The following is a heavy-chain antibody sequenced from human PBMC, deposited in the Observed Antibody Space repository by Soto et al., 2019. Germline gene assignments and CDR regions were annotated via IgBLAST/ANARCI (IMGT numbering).Heavy chain of an antibody. CDR2: ISYDGSNK. V-gene: IGHV3-30-3*01. J-gene: IGHJ6*02. D-gene: IGHD3-3*01. CDR1: GFTFSSYA. CDR3: AREGEWLWHYYSGMDG. Sequence: GGSLRLSCAASGFTFSSYAMHWVRQAPGKGLEWVAVISYDGSNKYYAYSVKGRFTISRDNSKNRLYLQMNSLRAEDTAGSYWAREGEWLWHYYSGMDGRDQGTTVTISS.